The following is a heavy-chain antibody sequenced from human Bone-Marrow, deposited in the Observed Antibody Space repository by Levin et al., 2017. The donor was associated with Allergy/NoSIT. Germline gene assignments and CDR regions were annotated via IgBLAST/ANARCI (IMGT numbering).Heavy chain of an antibody. D-gene: IGHD4-23*01. CDR2: IAKDGSNT. Sequence: TGESLKISCAASGFRFSIYTMHWVRQSPGQGLEWVAVIAKDGSNTYYVDSVKGRFTISRDNSKNTLYLQMNSLKTEDTAVYFCARAPPTVGLDYWGQGTLVTVSS. CDR3: ARAPPTVGLDY. J-gene: IGHJ4*02. V-gene: IGHV3-30-3*01. CDR1: GFRFSIYT.